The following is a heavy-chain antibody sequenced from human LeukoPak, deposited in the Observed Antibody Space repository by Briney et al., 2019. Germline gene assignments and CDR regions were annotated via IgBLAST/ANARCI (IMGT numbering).Heavy chain of an antibody. Sequence: GGSLRLSCAASRFTFSSYAMSWLRQAPGKGLEWVSAISGSGGSTYYADSVKGRFTISRDNSKNTLYLQMNSRRAEDTAVYYCAKDSYYYYYMDVWGKGTTVTVSS. V-gene: IGHV3-23*01. J-gene: IGHJ6*03. CDR3: AKDSYYYYYMDV. CDR1: RFTFSSYA. CDR2: ISGSGGST.